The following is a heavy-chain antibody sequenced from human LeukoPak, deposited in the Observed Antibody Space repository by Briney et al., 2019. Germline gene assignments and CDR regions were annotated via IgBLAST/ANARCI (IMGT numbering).Heavy chain of an antibody. CDR2: ISSSSSTI. V-gene: IGHV3-48*01. D-gene: IGHD2/OR15-2a*01. Sequence: GGSLRLSCAASGSTFSSYSMNWVRQAPGKGLEWVSYISSSSSTIYYADSVKGRFTISRDNAKNSLYLQMNSLRAEDTAVYFCARVPNMLDAFDIWGQGTMVTVSS. J-gene: IGHJ3*02. CDR3: ARVPNMLDAFDI. CDR1: GSTFSSYS.